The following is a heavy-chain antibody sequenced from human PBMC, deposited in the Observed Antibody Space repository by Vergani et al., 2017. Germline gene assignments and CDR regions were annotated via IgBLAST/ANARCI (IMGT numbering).Heavy chain of an antibody. V-gene: IGHV4-34*02. D-gene: IGHD3-10*01. CDR3: AVRPRVNLVGGEIVTKMTFDY. CDR2: INNDGNT. Sequence: QVQLQQWGAGVVKPSGTLSLTCAVFGESFSSFYWSWIRQPPGKGREWFGEINNDGNTNYNPSLESRVTLSRDTAKNQFSLNLMSVTAADTAMYYCAVRPRVNLVGGEIVTKMTFDYWSQGSLVTVSS. CDR1: GESFSSFY. J-gene: IGHJ4*02.